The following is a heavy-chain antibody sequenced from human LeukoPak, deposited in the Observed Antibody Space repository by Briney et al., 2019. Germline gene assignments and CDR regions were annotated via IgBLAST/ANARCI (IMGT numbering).Heavy chain of an antibody. CDR3: ARDEGNRFDP. V-gene: IGHV3-48*03. CDR2: ISNSGSTI. CDR1: GFTFSSYA. J-gene: IGHJ5*02. Sequence: GGSLRLSCAASGFTFSSYAIHWVRQAPGKGLEWVSYISNSGSTIYYADSVKGRFTISIDNAKNSLYLHVNSLRAEDTAVYYCARDEGNRFDPWGQGTLVTVSS.